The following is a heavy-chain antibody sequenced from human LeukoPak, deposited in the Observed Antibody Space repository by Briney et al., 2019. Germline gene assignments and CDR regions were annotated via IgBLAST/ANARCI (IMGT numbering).Heavy chain of an antibody. J-gene: IGHJ4*01. V-gene: IGHV1-24*01. D-gene: IGHD1-26*01. Sequence: ASVKVSCTISGYSLRELSTYWVRQAPGQGLEWMGGFDPGDDETSYAQKFQGRVTMTEDTSTDTAYLERSSLRSEDTAVYFWPTEKDLLLCFWGQGTPGTVSS. CDR2: FDPGDDET. CDR3: PTEKDLLLCF. CDR1: GYSLRELS.